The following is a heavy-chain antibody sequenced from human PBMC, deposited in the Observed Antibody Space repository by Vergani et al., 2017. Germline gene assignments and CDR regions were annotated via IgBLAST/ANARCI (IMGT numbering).Heavy chain of an antibody. J-gene: IGHJ6*02. CDR3: ARGGLKYYDCWSGYYRTYYYYYGMDV. Sequence: EVQLVESGGGLVKPGGSLRLSCAASGFTFSSYSMNWVRQAPGKGLEWVSSISSSSSYIYYADSVKGRFTISRDNAKNSLYLQMNSLRAEDTAVYYCARGGLKYYDCWSGYYRTYYYYYGMDVWGQGTTVTVSS. V-gene: IGHV3-21*01. D-gene: IGHD3-3*01. CDR1: GFTFSSYS. CDR2: ISSSSSYI.